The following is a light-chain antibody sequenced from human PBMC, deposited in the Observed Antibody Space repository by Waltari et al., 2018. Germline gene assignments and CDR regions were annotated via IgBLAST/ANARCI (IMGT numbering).Light chain of an antibody. CDR2: EDN. CDR1: GRSIASNY. J-gene: IGLJ3*02. Sequence: NFMLTQPHSVSESPVKTVTISCTRSGRSIASNYVQWYHQRPGSAPTTVIYEDNLRPSGVPDRFSGSVDSSSNSASLTISGLRTDDEADYYCQSYDITNWVFGGGTKLTVL. CDR3: QSYDITNWV. V-gene: IGLV6-57*04.